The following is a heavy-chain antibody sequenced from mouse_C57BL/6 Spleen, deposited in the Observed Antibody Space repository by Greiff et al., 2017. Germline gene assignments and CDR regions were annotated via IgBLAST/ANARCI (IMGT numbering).Heavy chain of an antibody. J-gene: IGHJ2*01. CDR2: ISYDGSN. CDR1: GYSITSGYY. CDR3: ARDGYYTYYFDY. Sequence: EVQVVESGPGLVKPSQSLSLTCSVTGYSITSGYYWNWIRQFPGNKLEWMGYISYDGSNNYNPSLKNRISITRDTSKNQFFLKLNSVTTEDTATYYCARDGYYTYYFDYWGQGTTLTVSS. D-gene: IGHD2-3*01. V-gene: IGHV3-6*01.